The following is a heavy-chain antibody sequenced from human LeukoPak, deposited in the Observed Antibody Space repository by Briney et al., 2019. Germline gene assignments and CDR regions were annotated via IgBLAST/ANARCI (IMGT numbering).Heavy chain of an antibody. V-gene: IGHV5-51*01. CDR1: GYSFTSYW. J-gene: IGHJ3*02. CDR2: IYPGDSDT. CDR3: ARLGRGMVVATMSACDI. Sequence: KISCKGAGYSFTSYWIIWVRQIPWKGLEWMGIIYPGDSDTNYSPSFQGLVTISADKSISSAYLQWNSLMAWDSAMYYCARLGRGMVVATMSACDIWGQGTMVTVSS. D-gene: IGHD5-12*01.